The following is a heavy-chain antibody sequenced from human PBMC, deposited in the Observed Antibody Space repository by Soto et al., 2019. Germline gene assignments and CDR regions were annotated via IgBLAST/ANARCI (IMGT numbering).Heavy chain of an antibody. CDR3: ARRSSGWYFDY. CDR2: ISGSGDST. D-gene: IGHD6-19*01. J-gene: IGHJ4*02. Sequence: EVQLLESGGGLVQPGGSLRLSCAASGFSFSSYAMNWVRQAPGKGLEWVSVISGSGDSTYYADSVKGRFTISRDNSKNRLYLQMISLRAEDRAVYYCARRSSGWYFDYWGQGTLVIVSS. V-gene: IGHV3-23*01. CDR1: GFSFSSYA.